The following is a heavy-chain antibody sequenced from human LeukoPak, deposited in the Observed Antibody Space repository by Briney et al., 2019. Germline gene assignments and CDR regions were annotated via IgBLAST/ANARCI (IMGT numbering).Heavy chain of an antibody. CDR1: GYTFTTWP. CDR2: INVGNGNT. CDR3: AAGRVAAADSFDY. Sequence: ASAKVPCKASGYTFTTWPIHWMLQAPAQRLEWMGWINVGNGNTKYSREFQGRITITRDTSATTAYMELSSLRSEDTAVYYCAAGRVAAADSFDYWGQGTLVTVSS. V-gene: IGHV1-3*01. J-gene: IGHJ4*02. D-gene: IGHD6-13*01.